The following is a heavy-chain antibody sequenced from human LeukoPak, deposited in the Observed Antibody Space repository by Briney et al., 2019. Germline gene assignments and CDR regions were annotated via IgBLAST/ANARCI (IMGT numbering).Heavy chain of an antibody. D-gene: IGHD5-12*01. CDR3: ARGYSGYDSLDY. Sequence: SETLSLTCTVSGGSISSYYWSWIRQPPGKGLEWIGYIYYSGSTNYNPSLKSRVTISVDTSKNQFPLKLSSVTAADTAVYYCARGYSGYDSLDYWGQGTLVTVSS. CDR2: IYYSGST. V-gene: IGHV4-59*01. CDR1: GGSISSYY. J-gene: IGHJ4*02.